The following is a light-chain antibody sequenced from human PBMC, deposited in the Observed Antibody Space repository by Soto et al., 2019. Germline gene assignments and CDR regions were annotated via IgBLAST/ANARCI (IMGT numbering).Light chain of an antibody. V-gene: IGLV2-14*01. CDR2: EVS. J-gene: IGLJ2*01. CDR1: SSDVGGYNY. Sequence: QSALTQPASVSGSPGQSITISCTGTSSDVGGYNYVSWYQQHPGKAPKLMIYEVSNRPSGVSNRFSGSKSGNTAFLTISGLQAEDEADYYCSSYTSSTVVFGGGTQLTVL. CDR3: SSYTSSTVV.